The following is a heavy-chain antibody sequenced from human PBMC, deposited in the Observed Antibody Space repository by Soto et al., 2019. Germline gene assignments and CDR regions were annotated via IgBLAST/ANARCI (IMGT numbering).Heavy chain of an antibody. Sequence: GGSLRLSCAASGFMFNNYGMHWVRQAPGKGLEWVAIIWHDGIIKQYADSVKGRFTISRDNARNTLSLQMNSLRADDTAVYYCARLSGDHSAFFSYGMDAWGQGTTVTVSS. J-gene: IGHJ6*02. CDR3: ARLSGDHSAFFSYGMDA. CDR1: GFMFNNYG. V-gene: IGHV3-33*01. CDR2: IWHDGIIK. D-gene: IGHD2-21*01.